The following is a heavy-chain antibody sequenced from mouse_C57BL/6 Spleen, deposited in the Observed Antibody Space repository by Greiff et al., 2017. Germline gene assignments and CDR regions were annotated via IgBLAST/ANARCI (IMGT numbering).Heavy chain of an antibody. V-gene: IGHV3-5*01. Sequence: EVQLQQSGPGLVKPSQTVFLTCTVTGISITTGNYRWSWIRQFPGNKLEWIGYIYYSGTITYNPSLTSRTTITRDTPKNQFFLEMNSLTAEDTATYYCARDGGSSYWYFDVWGTGTTVTVSS. D-gene: IGHD1-1*01. J-gene: IGHJ1*03. CDR1: GISITTGNYR. CDR3: ARDGGSSYWYFDV. CDR2: IYYSGTI.